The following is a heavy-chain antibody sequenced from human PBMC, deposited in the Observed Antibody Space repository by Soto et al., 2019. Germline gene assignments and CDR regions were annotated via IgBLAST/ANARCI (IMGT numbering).Heavy chain of an antibody. V-gene: IGHV4-38-2*02. D-gene: IGHD5-18*01. CDR1: GYFITHGYY. Sequence: SETLSLTCTVSGYFITHGYYWGWFRQPPGKGLERLGSLYYTGITYYNPSLTSRVTISVDTSKNQFSLKLNSVTAAATAVYYCERVGVQLWHTNYNFWERGALVTVAS. CDR2: LYYTGIT. CDR3: ERVGVQLWHTNYNF. J-gene: IGHJ4*02.